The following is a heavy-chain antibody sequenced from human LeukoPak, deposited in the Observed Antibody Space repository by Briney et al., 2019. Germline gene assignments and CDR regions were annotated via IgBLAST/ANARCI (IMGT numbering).Heavy chain of an antibody. D-gene: IGHD1-26*01. J-gene: IGHJ4*02. CDR1: GGSFGDYY. CDR3: ARDIGYGSYYRDY. CDR2: FNLGGGT. Sequence: SETLSLTCTVDGGSFGDYYWSWIRQPPGRGLEWIGEFNLGGGTNYNPSLRSRLTISVDAAKSQASLKLISVTPVDTALYYCARDIGYGSYYRDYWGQGTLVTVSS. V-gene: IGHV4-34*01.